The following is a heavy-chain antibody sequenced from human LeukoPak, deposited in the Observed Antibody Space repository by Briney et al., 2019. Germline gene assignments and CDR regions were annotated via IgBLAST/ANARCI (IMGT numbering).Heavy chain of an antibody. Sequence: GGSLRLSCAASGFTFSSYNMNWVRQAPGKGLEWVSYISSSSSTIYYADSVKGRFTISRDNAKNSLYLQMNSLRAEDTAVYYCARLWITIFGVVSPKDMDVWGKGTTVTVSS. CDR2: ISSSSSTI. CDR3: ARLWITIFGVVSPKDMDV. V-gene: IGHV3-48*01. CDR1: GFTFSSYN. D-gene: IGHD3-3*01. J-gene: IGHJ6*03.